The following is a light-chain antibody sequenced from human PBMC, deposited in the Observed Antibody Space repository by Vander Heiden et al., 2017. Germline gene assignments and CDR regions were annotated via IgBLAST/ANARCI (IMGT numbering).Light chain of an antibody. CDR2: DAS. CDR3: QQDNSRPDT. V-gene: IGKV1-5*01. Sequence: DIQMTQSPSTLSASVGDRVTITCRASQSISTWLAWYQQKPGKAPKLLIYDASTLESGDPSRFSGSGSGTECTLTISSLQPDDFATYYCQQDNSRPDTFGQGTKLDTK. J-gene: IGKJ2*01. CDR1: QSISTW.